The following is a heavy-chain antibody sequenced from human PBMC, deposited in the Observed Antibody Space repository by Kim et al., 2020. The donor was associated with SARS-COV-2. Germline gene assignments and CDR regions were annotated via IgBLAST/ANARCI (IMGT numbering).Heavy chain of an antibody. CDR1: GFTFSSYA. V-gene: IGHV3-30-3*01. J-gene: IGHJ4*02. CDR2: ISYDGSNK. CDR3: ARESYGDYVIGDY. Sequence: GGSLRLSCAASGFTFSSYAMHWVRQAPGKGLEWVAVISYDGSNKYYADSVKGRFTISRDNSKNTLYLQMNSLRAEDTAVYYCARESYGDYVIGDYWGQGTLVTVSS. D-gene: IGHD4-17*01.